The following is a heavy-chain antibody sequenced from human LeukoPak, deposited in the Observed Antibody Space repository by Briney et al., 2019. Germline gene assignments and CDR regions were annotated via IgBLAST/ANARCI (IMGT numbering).Heavy chain of an antibody. CDR1: GFTFNSYG. D-gene: IGHD6-13*01. CDR3: AIGKYTSTWYLVGVDY. V-gene: IGHV3-30*03. CDR2: ISYDGSNK. Sequence: GGSLRLLHAASGFTFNSYGMHWVRQAPGKGLEWVAVISYDGSNKYYADSVKGRFTLSRDNSKNTLYLQMNSLRPEDTAVYYCAIGKYTSTWYLVGVDYWGQGTLVTVSS. J-gene: IGHJ4*02.